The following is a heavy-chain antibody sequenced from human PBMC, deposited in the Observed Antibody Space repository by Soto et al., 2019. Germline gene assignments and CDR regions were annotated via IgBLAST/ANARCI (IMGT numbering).Heavy chain of an antibody. CDR1: GFTFGSYA. CDR3: AREPVRRLQGPDYYYFGMDV. J-gene: IGHJ6*02. D-gene: IGHD6-25*01. Sequence: GGSLRLSCAASGFTFGSYAMHWVRHATGKGLEWVALISFDGSDKYYADSVKGRFTISRDNSKNMLYLQMNSLRVEDTAVYYCAREPVRRLQGPDYYYFGMDVWGQGTTVTVSS. CDR2: ISFDGSDK. V-gene: IGHV3-30-3*01.